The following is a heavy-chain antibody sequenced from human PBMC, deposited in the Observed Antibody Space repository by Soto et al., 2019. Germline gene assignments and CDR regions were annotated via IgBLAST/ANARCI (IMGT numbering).Heavy chain of an antibody. CDR2: ISSSSSTI. CDR3: ASRGLYYDILTGYLPSMDV. D-gene: IGHD3-9*01. V-gene: IGHV3-48*04. CDR1: GFTVSSNY. Sequence: PGGSLRLSCAASGFTVSSNYMSWVRQAPGEGLEWVSYISSSSSTIYYADSVKGRFTISRDNAKNSLYLQMNSLRAEDTAVYYCASRGLYYDILTGYLPSMDVWGKGTTVTVSS. J-gene: IGHJ6*03.